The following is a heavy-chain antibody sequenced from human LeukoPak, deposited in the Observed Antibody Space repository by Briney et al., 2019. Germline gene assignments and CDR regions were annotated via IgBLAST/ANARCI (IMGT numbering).Heavy chain of an antibody. CDR2: IYYSGST. V-gene: IGHV4-31*03. CDR1: GGSISSGGYY. Sequence: PSETLSLTCTVSGGSISSGGYYWSWIRQHPGKGLEWIGYIYYSGSTYYIPSLKSRVTISVDTSKNQFSLKLSSVTAADTAVYYCARAYYYDSGYFDYWGQGTLVTVSS. CDR3: ARAYYYDSGYFDY. D-gene: IGHD3-22*01. J-gene: IGHJ4*02.